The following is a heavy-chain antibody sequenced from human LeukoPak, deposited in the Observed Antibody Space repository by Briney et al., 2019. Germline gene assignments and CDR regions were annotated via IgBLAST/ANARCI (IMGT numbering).Heavy chain of an antibody. CDR2: IRHDENNK. D-gene: IGHD3/OR15-3a*01. CDR1: GFTFSHYG. CDR3: SKAPYDFSNYYYYMDV. Sequence: GGSLRLSCAASGFTFSHYGIHWVRQAPGKGLEWVAFIRHDENNKHYADSVKGRFTISRDKSSNTLFLQMNSLRVEDTAVYYCSKAPYDFSNYYYYMDVWGNGTTVTVSS. V-gene: IGHV3-30*02. J-gene: IGHJ6*03.